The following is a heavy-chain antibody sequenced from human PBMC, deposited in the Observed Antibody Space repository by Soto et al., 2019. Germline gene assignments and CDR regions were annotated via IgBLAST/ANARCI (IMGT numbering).Heavy chain of an antibody. CDR3: AKDHLLYYYGSGSNNDY. V-gene: IGHV3-23*01. Sequence: GGSLRLSCAASGFTFSSYAMSWVRQAPGKGLEWVSAISGSGGSTYYADSVKGRFTISRDNSKNTLYLQMNSLRAEDTAVYYCAKDHLLYYYGSGSNNDYWGQGTLVTVSS. CDR2: ISGSGGST. CDR1: GFTFSSYA. J-gene: IGHJ4*02. D-gene: IGHD3-10*01.